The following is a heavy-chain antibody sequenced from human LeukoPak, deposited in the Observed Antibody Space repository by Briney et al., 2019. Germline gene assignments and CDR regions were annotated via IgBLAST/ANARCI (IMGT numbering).Heavy chain of an antibody. Sequence: PGRSLRLSCAASGFTFSSYAMHWVRQAPGKGLEWVAVISYDGSNKYYADSVKGRFTIHRDNSKNTLYLKMNRLRGEDTAVYYCARDQAGSGSYPTTPDYWGEGTLVTVSS. CDR2: ISYDGSNK. CDR1: GFTFSSYA. V-gene: IGHV3-30*01. CDR3: ARDQAGSGSYPTTPDY. D-gene: IGHD3-10*01. J-gene: IGHJ4*02.